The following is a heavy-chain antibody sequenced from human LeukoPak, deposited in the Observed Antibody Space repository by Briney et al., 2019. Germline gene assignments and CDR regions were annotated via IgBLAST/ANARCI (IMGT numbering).Heavy chain of an antibody. J-gene: IGHJ4*02. D-gene: IGHD5-12*01. CDR3: ARGGVATICDY. CDR1: GGSISSYY. V-gene: IGHV4-59*01. CDR2: IYYSGST. Sequence: SETLSLTCTVSGGSISSYYWSWLRQPPGKGLEGIGYIYYSGSTNYNPSLKSRVTISVDTSKNQFSLKLSSVTAADTAVYYCARGGVATICDYWGQGTLVTVSS.